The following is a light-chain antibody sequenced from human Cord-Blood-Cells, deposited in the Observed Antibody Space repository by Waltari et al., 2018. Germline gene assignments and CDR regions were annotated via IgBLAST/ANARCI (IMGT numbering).Light chain of an antibody. CDR3: QQYNNWPYS. Sequence: EIVMTQSPATLSVSPGERATLSCRASQSVSSNLAWYQQKPGQAPRLLIYGESTRDTGIPARFSGSVSGTEFTFPISSLQSEDFAVYYCQQYNNWPYSFGQGTKLEIK. CDR2: GES. V-gene: IGKV3-15*01. J-gene: IGKJ2*03. CDR1: QSVSSN.